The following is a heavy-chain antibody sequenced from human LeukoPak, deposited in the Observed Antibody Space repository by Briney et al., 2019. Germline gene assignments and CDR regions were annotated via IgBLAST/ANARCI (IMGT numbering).Heavy chain of an antibody. Sequence: SETLSLTCTVSDDSISKYYWSWIRQPPGEGLEWIGYISNGGTTKYNPSLKSRVTISVDTSNNQLSLRLSSVTAADTAVYHCVRLQPNTGEWAFDIWGQGTMVSVSS. J-gene: IGHJ3*02. CDR2: ISNGGTT. CDR3: VRLQPNTGEWAFDI. D-gene: IGHD1-1*01. V-gene: IGHV4-59*01. CDR1: DDSISKYY.